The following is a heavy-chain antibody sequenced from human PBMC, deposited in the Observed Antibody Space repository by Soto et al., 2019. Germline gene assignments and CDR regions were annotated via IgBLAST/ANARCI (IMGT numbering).Heavy chain of an antibody. Sequence: ASVKVSCKASGYTFTSYAMHWVRQAPGQRLEWMGWINAGNGNTKYSQKFQGRVTITRDTSASTAYMELSSLRSEDTAVYYCARGFLVPADVPASGMDVWGQGTTVTVSS. D-gene: IGHD2-2*01. CDR3: ARGFLVPADVPASGMDV. V-gene: IGHV1-3*01. J-gene: IGHJ6*02. CDR2: INAGNGNT. CDR1: GYTFTSYA.